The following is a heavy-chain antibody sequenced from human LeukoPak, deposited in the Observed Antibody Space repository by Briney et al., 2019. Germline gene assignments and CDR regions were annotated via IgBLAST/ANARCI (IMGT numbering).Heavy chain of an antibody. CDR1: GGSISAGDYY. CDR2: IYYSGNT. J-gene: IGHJ4*02. V-gene: IGHV4-30-4*01. CDR3: ARATPDYYEYTNYRYYFDY. Sequence: PQTLSLTCGVTGGSISAGDYYWSWIRQPPGKGLEWIGYIYYSGNTYYRPSLRSRATISMDTSKNQISLKLNSVTAADTVVYYCARATPDYYEYTNYRYYFDYWGQGTLVTVSS. D-gene: IGHD3-22*01.